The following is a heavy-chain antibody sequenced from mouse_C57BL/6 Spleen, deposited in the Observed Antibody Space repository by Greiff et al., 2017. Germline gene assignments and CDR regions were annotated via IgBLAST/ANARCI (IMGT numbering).Heavy chain of an antibody. CDR2: ISNGGGST. CDR1: GFTFSDYY. Sequence: EVQVVESGGGLVQPGGSLKLSCAASGFTFSDYYMYWVRQTLEKRLEWVAYISNGGGSTYYPDTVKGRFTISRDNAKNTLYLQMSRLKSEDPAMYYCARDYGNYAMDYWGQGTSGTGSS. J-gene: IGHJ4*01. V-gene: IGHV5-12*01. D-gene: IGHD2-1*01. CDR3: ARDYGNYAMDY.